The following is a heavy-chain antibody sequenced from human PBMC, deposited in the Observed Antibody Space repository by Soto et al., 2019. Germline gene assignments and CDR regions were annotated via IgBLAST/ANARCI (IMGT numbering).Heavy chain of an antibody. J-gene: IGHJ6*02. CDR1: GFTFSSYS. Sequence: EVQLVESGGGLVKPGGSLRLSCAASGFTFSSYSMNWVRQAPGKGLEWVSSISSSSSYIYYADSVKGRFTISRDNAKNSLYLQMNSLRAEDTALYYCARDHYGDYGMDVWGQGTTVTVSS. CDR3: ARDHYGDYGMDV. V-gene: IGHV3-21*01. D-gene: IGHD4-17*01. CDR2: ISSSSSYI.